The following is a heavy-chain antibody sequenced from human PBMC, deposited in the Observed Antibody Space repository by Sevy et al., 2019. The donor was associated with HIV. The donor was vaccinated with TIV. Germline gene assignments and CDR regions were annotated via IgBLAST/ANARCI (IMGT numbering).Heavy chain of an antibody. CDR1: GYIFISYW. V-gene: IGHV5-51*01. CDR3: ARGRPVNPVDWFDS. Sequence: GESLKISCKVSGYIFISYWIAWVRQRPGKGLEWVGTTFPGNSDTRYGPSFKGQVTISADKSISTTFLQWGSLKASDTAIYYCARGRPVNPVDWFDSWGQGTLVTVSS. J-gene: IGHJ5*01. D-gene: IGHD3-10*01. CDR2: TFPGNSDT.